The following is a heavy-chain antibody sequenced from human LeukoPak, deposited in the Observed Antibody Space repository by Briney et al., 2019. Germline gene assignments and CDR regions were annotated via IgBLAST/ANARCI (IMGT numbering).Heavy chain of an antibody. D-gene: IGHD6-19*01. CDR3: ARDWSSVFDY. CDR1: GYTFTSYG. J-gene: IGHJ4*02. V-gene: IGHV1-18*01. CDR2: ISAYNGNT. Sequence: ASVKVSCKASGYTFTSYGISWVRQAPGQGLEWMGWISAYNGNTNYSQKLQGRVTMTPDTSTSTAYMELRSLRSGDTAVYYCARDWSSVFDYWGQGTLVTVSS.